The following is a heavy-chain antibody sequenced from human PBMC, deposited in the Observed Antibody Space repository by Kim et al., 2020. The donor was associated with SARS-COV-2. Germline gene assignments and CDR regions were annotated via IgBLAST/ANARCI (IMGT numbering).Heavy chain of an antibody. CDR2: ISSSTSYK. V-gene: IGHV3-21*01. Sequence: GGSLRLSCEASGFSFSDYSMNWVRQAPGKGLEWVSYISSSTSYKYYADSVKGRFTISRDRAKNSLYLQMDSLGAEDTAVYYCARDMGNAIFTRWFFDLWGRGTRVIVSS. CDR1: GFSFSDYS. J-gene: IGHJ2*01. D-gene: IGHD2-21*01. CDR3: ARDMGNAIFTRWFFDL.